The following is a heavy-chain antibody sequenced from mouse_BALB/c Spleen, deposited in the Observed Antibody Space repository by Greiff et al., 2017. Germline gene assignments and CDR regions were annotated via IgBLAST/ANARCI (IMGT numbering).Heavy chain of an antibody. CDR2: IDPCNGGT. CDR1: GYSFTSYY. CDR3: ARQDYGNYGFHYYAMDY. D-gene: IGHD2-1*01. V-gene: IGHV1S135*01. J-gene: IGHJ4*01. Sequence: VQLKESGPELMKPGASVKISCKASGYSFTSYYMHWVKQSHGKSLEWIGYIDPCNGGTSYNQKFKGKATLTVDKSSSTAYMHLSSLTSEDSAVYYCARQDYGNYGFHYYAMDYWGQGTSVTVSA.